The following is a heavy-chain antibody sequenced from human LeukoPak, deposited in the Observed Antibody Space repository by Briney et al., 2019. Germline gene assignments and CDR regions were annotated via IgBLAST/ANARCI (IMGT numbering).Heavy chain of an antibody. CDR3: ARDVAVAGTPFDY. Sequence: ASVKVSCKASGGTFSSYAISWVRQAPGQGLEWMGWISAYNGNTNYAQKLQGRVTMTTDTSTSTACMELRSLRSDDTAVYYCARDVAVAGTPFDYWGQGTLVTVSS. D-gene: IGHD6-19*01. CDR1: GGTFSSYA. J-gene: IGHJ4*02. CDR2: ISAYNGNT. V-gene: IGHV1-18*01.